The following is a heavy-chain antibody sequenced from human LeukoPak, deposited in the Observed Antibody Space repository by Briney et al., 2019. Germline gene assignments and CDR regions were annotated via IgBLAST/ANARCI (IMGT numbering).Heavy chain of an antibody. CDR2: IWYDGSNK. Sequence: GRSLRLSCAASGFTFSSYGMHWVRQAPGKGLECVAVIWYDGSNKYYADSVKGRFTISRDNSKNTLYLQMNSLRAEDTAVYYCAKGAITMVRGVNDAFDIWGQGTMVTVSS. J-gene: IGHJ3*02. CDR3: AKGAITMVRGVNDAFDI. CDR1: GFTFSSYG. D-gene: IGHD3-10*01. V-gene: IGHV3-33*06.